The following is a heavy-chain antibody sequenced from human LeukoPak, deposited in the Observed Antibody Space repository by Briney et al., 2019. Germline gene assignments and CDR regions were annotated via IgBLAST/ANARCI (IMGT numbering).Heavy chain of an antibody. V-gene: IGHV1-46*01. D-gene: IGHD6-13*01. J-gene: IGHJ1*01. CDR3: ARGSYSSAWFEYFQH. Sequence: GASVKVSCKASGYTFTDYYLHWVRQAPGQGLEWMGMISPSGGSTSYAQKFQGRVTMTRDTSTSTVYMELSSLKSEDTAVYYCARGSYSSAWFEYFQHWGQGTLVTVSS. CDR1: GYTFTDYY. CDR2: ISPSGGST.